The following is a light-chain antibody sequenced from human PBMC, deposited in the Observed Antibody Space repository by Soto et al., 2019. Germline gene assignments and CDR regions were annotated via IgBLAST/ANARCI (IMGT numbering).Light chain of an antibody. CDR3: QQRSKALT. V-gene: IGKV3-11*01. CDR2: DAS. Sequence: EILLTQSPATLSLSPGDRATLSCRASQSVSSYLAWYQQKPGQAPRLLIYDASNRATGIPARFSGSGSGTDFTLTISSLEPEDFAVYYCQQRSKALTFGGGTKVEI. CDR1: QSVSSY. J-gene: IGKJ4*01.